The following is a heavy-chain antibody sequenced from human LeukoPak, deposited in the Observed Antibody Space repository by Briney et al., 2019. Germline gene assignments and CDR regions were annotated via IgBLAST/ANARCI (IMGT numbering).Heavy chain of an antibody. CDR1: GYTFTGYY. CDR3: ARGGPGSIAVDFDY. D-gene: IGHD6-19*01. V-gene: IGHV1-2*04. J-gene: IGHJ4*02. Sequence: ASVKVSCRASGYTFTGYYMHWVRQAPGQGLEWMGWINPNSGGTNYAQKFQGWVTMTRDTSISTAYMELSRLRSDDTAVYYCARGGPGSIAVDFDYWGQGTLVTVSS. CDR2: INPNSGGT.